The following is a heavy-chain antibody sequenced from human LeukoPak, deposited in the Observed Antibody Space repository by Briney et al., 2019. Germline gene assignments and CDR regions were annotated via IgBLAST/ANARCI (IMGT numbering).Heavy chain of an antibody. V-gene: IGHV1-2*02. CDR1: GYTFTDHF. CDR3: ARDPNYYDSRGGFDY. Sequence: ASVKVSCKASGYTFTDHFLHWVRQAPGQGLEWMGWINPNSGGTNYAQEFQGRVTMTRDTSISTAYMELSRPRSDDTAVYYCARDPNYYDSRGGFDYWGQGTLVTVSS. CDR2: INPNSGGT. J-gene: IGHJ4*02. D-gene: IGHD3-22*01.